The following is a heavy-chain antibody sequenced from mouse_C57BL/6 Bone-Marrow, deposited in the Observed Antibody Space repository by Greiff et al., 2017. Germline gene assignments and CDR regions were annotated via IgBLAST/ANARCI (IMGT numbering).Heavy chain of an antibody. Sequence: EVQLQQSGAELVKPGASVKLSCTASGFNIKDYYMHWVKQRTEQGLEWIGRIDPEDGETKYAPKFPGKATITSDTSSNTAYLQLSSLTSEDTAVYYCAPYYYGRGGYYFDYWGQGTTLTVSS. CDR2: IDPEDGET. CDR1: GFNIKDYY. V-gene: IGHV14-2*01. J-gene: IGHJ2*01. CDR3: APYYYGRGGYYFDY. D-gene: IGHD1-1*01.